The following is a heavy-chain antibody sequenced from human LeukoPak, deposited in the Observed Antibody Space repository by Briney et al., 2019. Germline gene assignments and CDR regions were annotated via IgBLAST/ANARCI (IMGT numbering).Heavy chain of an antibody. V-gene: IGHV4-30-2*01. J-gene: IGHJ4*02. D-gene: IGHD3-22*01. CDR3: ARAPWLEGYYFDY. Sequence: SETLSLTCAVSGGSISSGGYSWSWIRQPPGKGLEWIGYIYHSGSTYYNPSLKSRVTISVDRTKNQFSLKLSSVAAADTAVYYCARAPWLEGYYFDYWGQGTLVTVSS. CDR1: GGSISSGGYS. CDR2: IYHSGST.